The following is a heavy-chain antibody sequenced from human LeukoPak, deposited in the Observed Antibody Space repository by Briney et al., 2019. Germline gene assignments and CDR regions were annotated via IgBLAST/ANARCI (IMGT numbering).Heavy chain of an antibody. J-gene: IGHJ5*02. D-gene: IGHD2-15*01. CDR1: GFTFTSSA. Sequence: SVKVSCKASGFTFTSSAMQWVRQARGQRLEWIGWIVVGSGNTNYAQKFQERVTITRDMSTSTAYMELSSLRSEDTAVYYCAAGGCSGGSCYSKGYNWFDPWGQGTLVTVSS. V-gene: IGHV1-58*02. CDR2: IVVGSGNT. CDR3: AAGGCSGGSCYSKGYNWFDP.